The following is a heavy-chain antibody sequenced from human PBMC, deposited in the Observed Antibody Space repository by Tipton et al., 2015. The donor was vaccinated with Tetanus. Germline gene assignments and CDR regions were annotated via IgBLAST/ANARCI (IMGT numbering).Heavy chain of an antibody. D-gene: IGHD3-10*01. CDR1: DGSFSAYY. J-gene: IGHJ4*02. CDR3: ARGHGSGRNSFQFDY. CDR2: INHTGST. V-gene: IGHV4-34*01. Sequence: TLSLTCDVYDGSFSAYYWTWIRQPPGKGLEWIGEINHTGSTNYNPSLRRRVTISIGTSINQFSLKLNSVTAADSAVYYCARGHGSGRNSFQFDYWGQGALVTVSS.